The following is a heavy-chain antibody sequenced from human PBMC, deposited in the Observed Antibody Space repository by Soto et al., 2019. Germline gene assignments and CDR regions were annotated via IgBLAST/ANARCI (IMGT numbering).Heavy chain of an antibody. D-gene: IGHD2-2*01. CDR1: GGTFSSYT. CDR2: IIPILGIA. J-gene: IGHJ6*03. Sequence: SVKVSCKASGGTFSSYTISWVRQAPGQGLEWMGRIIPILGIANYAQKFQGRVTITADKSTSTAYMELSSLRSEDTAVYYCARDRTLGYCSSTSCYSYYYYYMDVWGKGTTVTVSS. V-gene: IGHV1-69*04. CDR3: ARDRTLGYCSSTSCYSYYYYYMDV.